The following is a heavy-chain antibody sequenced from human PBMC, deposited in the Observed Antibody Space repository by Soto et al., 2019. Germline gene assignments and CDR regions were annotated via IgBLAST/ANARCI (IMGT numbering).Heavy chain of an antibody. CDR2: ISFDGANT. Sequence: QVQLVESGGGVVPPGGSLRVSCVASGFTFSSYNMHWVRQAPGEGLEWVAVISFDGANTFYADSVKGRFTISRDISRDTLYLQMSSLRDEDTAIYYCARDGYNRGGFDYWGQGTLVTVPS. CDR3: ARDGYNRGGFDY. CDR1: GFTFSSYN. V-gene: IGHV3-30-3*01. D-gene: IGHD3-10*01. J-gene: IGHJ4*02.